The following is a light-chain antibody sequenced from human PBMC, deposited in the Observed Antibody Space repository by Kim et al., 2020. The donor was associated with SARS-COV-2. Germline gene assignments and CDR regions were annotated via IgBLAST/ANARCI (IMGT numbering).Light chain of an antibody. Sequence: PGKNASITCPGFKLGDKFVSWYQQKPGQSPVVVIYKDNQRPSGIPERFSGSNSGNTATLTISGTQAMDEADYYCQACDSSTRNYVFGAGTKVTV. CDR1: KLGDKF. CDR2: KDN. V-gene: IGLV3-1*01. CDR3: QACDSSTRNYV. J-gene: IGLJ1*01.